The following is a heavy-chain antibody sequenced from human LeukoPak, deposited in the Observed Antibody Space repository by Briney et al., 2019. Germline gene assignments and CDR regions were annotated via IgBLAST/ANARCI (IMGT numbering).Heavy chain of an antibody. D-gene: IGHD3-9*01. V-gene: IGHV4-34*01. CDR2: ITHSGST. J-gene: IGHJ6*03. CDR3: QRRAYEILTGYKDPYYYYMDV. CDR1: GGSFSGYY. Sequence: SETLSLTCAVYGGSFSGYYWSCIRQPPGNGPHWIAEITHSGSTNYNPSLKSRVTISVDTSKNQFSLKLSSVTAADTVLYFRQRRAYEILTGYKDPYYYYMDVWGKGTTVTISS.